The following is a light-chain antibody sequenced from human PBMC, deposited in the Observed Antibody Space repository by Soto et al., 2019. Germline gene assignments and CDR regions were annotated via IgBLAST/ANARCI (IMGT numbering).Light chain of an antibody. Sequence: DIQMTQSPSSLAASVGDRVTITCRASKTINRYVNWYQQKPGEAPKLLLYAASNLRSGVPSRFSGGGSGTDFTLTISRLEPEDFAVYYCQQYGSAPFTFGPGTKVDIK. CDR1: KTINRY. V-gene: IGKV1-39*01. J-gene: IGKJ3*01. CDR2: AAS. CDR3: QQYGSAPFT.